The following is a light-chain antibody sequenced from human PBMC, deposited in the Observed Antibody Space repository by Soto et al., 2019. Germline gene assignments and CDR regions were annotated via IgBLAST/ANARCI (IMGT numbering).Light chain of an antibody. V-gene: IGKV3-15*01. CDR1: QNVKTR. Sequence: EKVMTQSPATLSVSPGEGATLSCRASQNVKTRLAWYQQKPGQAPRLLIFDAFTRATGIPARFSGSASGTDFTLTISSLQSEDSAVYYCQQYDEWPLTFGGGTKVEIK. CDR3: QQYDEWPLT. J-gene: IGKJ4*01. CDR2: DAF.